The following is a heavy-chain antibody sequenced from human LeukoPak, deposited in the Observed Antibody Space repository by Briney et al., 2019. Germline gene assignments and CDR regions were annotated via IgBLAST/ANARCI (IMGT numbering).Heavy chain of an antibody. J-gene: IGHJ5*02. D-gene: IGHD1-26*01. V-gene: IGHV4-59*01. CDR2: IYSSGST. CDR1: GGSIYNYY. Sequence: TSETLSLTCTVSGGSIYNYYWNWIRQPPGKGLEWIGSIYSSGSTNYNPSLKSRVTISVDTSKNQFSLKLSSVTAADTAVYYCARGGAKNWFDPWGQGTLVTVSS. CDR3: ARGGAKNWFDP.